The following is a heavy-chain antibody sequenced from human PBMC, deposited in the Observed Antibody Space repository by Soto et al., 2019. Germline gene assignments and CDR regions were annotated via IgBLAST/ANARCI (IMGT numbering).Heavy chain of an antibody. Sequence: ASVKVSCKASGYTFTSYDINWVRQATGQGLEWMGWMNPNSGNTGYAQKFQGRVTMTGNISISTAYMELSSLRSEDTAVYYCARGVYYDFWSGYYYPYYYYMAVWGKGTTVTVSS. CDR2: MNPNSGNT. CDR1: GYTFTSYD. V-gene: IGHV1-8*01. D-gene: IGHD3-3*01. CDR3: ARGVYYDFWSGYYYPYYYYMAV. J-gene: IGHJ6*03.